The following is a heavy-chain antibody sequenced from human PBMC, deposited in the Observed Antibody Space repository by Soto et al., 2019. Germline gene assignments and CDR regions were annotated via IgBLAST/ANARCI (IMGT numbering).Heavy chain of an antibody. V-gene: IGHV3-21*01. J-gene: IGHJ3*02. D-gene: IGHD3-9*01. CDR2: ISSSSSYI. CDR1: GFTFSSYS. CDR3: ARAQNTYYDILTCYYHWNAFDI. Sequence: EVQLVESGGGLVKPGGSLRLSCAASGFTFSSYSMNWVRQAPGKGLEWVSSISSSSSYIYYADSVKGRFTISRDNAKNSLYLQMNSLRAEDTAVYYCARAQNTYYDILTCYYHWNAFDIWGQGTMVTVSS.